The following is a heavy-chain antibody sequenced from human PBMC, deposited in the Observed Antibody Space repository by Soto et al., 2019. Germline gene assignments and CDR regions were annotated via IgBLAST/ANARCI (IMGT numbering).Heavy chain of an antibody. Sequence: QVQLVQSGAEVKKPGASVKVSCKASGYTFTNYDINWVRQATGQGLEYLGWMNPNSGNTGYVQKFQGRVTMTRNTSXXTAYMELSSLRSEDTAVYYCGRRIKYGDYSGWCDPWGQGTLVTVSS. CDR2: MNPNSGNT. D-gene: IGHD4-17*01. CDR1: GYTFTNYD. J-gene: IGHJ5*02. V-gene: IGHV1-8*01. CDR3: GRRIKYGDYSGWCDP.